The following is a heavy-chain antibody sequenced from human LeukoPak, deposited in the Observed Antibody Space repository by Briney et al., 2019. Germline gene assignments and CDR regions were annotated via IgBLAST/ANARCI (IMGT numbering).Heavy chain of an antibody. Sequence: PGGSLRLSCAASGFTFSSYEMNWVRQAPGKGLEWASHIDSSGSTTHYSDSVKGRFTISRDNSKNTLYLQMNSLRAEDTAVYYCARRAGAYSHPYDYWGQGTLVTVSS. CDR2: IDSSGSTT. J-gene: IGHJ4*02. CDR3: ARRAGAYSHPYDY. D-gene: IGHD4/OR15-4a*01. CDR1: GFTFSSYE. V-gene: IGHV3-48*03.